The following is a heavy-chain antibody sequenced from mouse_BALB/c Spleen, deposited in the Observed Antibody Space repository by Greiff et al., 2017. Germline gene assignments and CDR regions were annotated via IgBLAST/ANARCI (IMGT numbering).Heavy chain of an antibody. J-gene: IGHJ4*01. CDR1: GFTFSSFG. CDR2: ISSGSSTI. V-gene: IGHV5-17*02. Sequence: EVQVVESGGGLVQPGGSRKLSCAASGFTFSSFGMHWVRQAPEKGLEWVAYISSGSSTIYYADTVKGRFTISRDNPKNTLFLQMTSLRSEDTAMYYCVRDYGYGYAMDYWGQGTSVTVSS. CDR3: VRDYGYGYAMDY. D-gene: IGHD1-2*01.